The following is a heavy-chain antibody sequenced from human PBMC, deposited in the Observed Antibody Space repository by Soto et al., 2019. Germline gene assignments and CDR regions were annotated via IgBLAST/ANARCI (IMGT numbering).Heavy chain of an antibody. CDR3: AKADQFIVVEYYGMDV. V-gene: IGHV4-39*01. CDR1: GGSISSSRYY. CDR2: IYYSGST. Sequence: PPDTLSLTCTVSGGSISSSRYYSGWIRQPPGQGLAWIGRIYYSGSTYYNPSLKSLVTISRDNSKNTLYLQMNSMRAEDTAVYYCAKADQFIVVEYYGMDVWGQGTTVTVSS. J-gene: IGHJ6*02. D-gene: IGHD2-15*01.